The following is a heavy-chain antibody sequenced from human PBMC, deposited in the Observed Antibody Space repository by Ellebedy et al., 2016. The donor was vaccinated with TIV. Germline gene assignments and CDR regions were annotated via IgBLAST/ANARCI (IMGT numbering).Heavy chain of an antibody. CDR3: ARQSAVTTYTGTEYYFDY. V-gene: IGHV4-39*01. Sequence: SETLSLTXTVSGGSISSSSYYWGWIRQPPGKGLEWIGSIYYSGSTNYNPSLKSRVTISVDTSKNQFSLKLSSVTAADTAVYYCARQSAVTTYTGTEYYFDYWGQGTLVTVSS. CDR1: GGSISSSSYY. CDR2: IYYSGST. J-gene: IGHJ4*02. D-gene: IGHD4-11*01.